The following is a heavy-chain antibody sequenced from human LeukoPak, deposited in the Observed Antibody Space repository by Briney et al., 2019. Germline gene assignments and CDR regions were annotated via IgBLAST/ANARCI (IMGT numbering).Heavy chain of an antibody. V-gene: IGHV3-7*03. J-gene: IGHJ5*02. CDR3: ARGPRGKYQLLSATLDWFDP. D-gene: IGHD2-2*01. Sequence: GGSLRLSCAASGFTFSSYWMSWVRQAPGKGREWVANIKQDGSEKYYVDSVKGRFTISRDNAKNSLYLQMNSLRAEDTAVYYCARGPRGKYQLLSATLDWFDPWGQGTLVTVSS. CDR2: IKQDGSEK. CDR1: GFTFSSYW.